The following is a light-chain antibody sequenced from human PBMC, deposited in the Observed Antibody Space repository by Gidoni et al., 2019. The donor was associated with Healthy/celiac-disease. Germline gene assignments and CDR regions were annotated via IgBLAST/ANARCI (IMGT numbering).Light chain of an antibody. CDR1: QSISSY. J-gene: IGKJ2*03. CDR2: AAS. CDR3: QQSYSTPLS. Sequence: DIQMTQSPSSLSASVGDRVPITCRASQSISSYLNWYQQKPGKAPKLLIYAASSLQSGVPSRFSGSGSGTDFTLTISSLQPEDFATYYCQQSYSTPLSLGQGTKLEIK. V-gene: IGKV1-39*01.